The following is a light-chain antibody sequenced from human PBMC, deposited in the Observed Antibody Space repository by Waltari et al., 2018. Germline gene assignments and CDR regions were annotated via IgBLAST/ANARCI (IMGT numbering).Light chain of an antibody. CDR3: QQYDNLVFT. CDR1: QDTRNY. J-gene: IGKJ3*01. V-gene: IGKV1-33*01. Sequence: DLQMTQSPSSLSASVGDRVTITCQASQDTRNYLNWYQQKPGKAPKLLIYDASSLETGVPSRFSGNGSGTDFTFTISSLQPEDIATYYCQQYDNLVFTFGPGTKVDIK. CDR2: DAS.